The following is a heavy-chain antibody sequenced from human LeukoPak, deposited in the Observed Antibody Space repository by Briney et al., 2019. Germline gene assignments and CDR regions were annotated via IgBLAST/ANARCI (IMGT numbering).Heavy chain of an antibody. V-gene: IGHV3-23*01. CDR1: GFTFSSYA. CDR2: ISGSGGTT. CDR3: AKDSWDSTVADAFDV. Sequence: PGGSLRLSCAASGFTFSSYAMSWVRQAPGKGLEWVSVISGSGGTTYSADSVKGRFTISRDNSKNTLCLEMNSLRAEDTAVYYCAKDSWDSTVADAFDVWGQGTLVTLSS. J-gene: IGHJ3*01. D-gene: IGHD6-19*01.